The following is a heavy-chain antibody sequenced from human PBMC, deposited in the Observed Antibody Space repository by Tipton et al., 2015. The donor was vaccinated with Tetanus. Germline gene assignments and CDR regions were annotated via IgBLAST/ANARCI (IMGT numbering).Heavy chain of an antibody. CDR1: GGSLRSGGYY. Sequence: TLSLTCTVSGGSLRSGGYYWSWIRQHPGQGLEWIGYIYYTGNTYYNPSLKSRVTLSIDMSKNQFSLRLSSVTAADTAVYFCARGYSYGYSYWYFDLWGRGTLVTVSS. D-gene: IGHD5-18*01. V-gene: IGHV4-31*03. CDR3: ARGYSYGYSYWYFDL. CDR2: IYYTGNT. J-gene: IGHJ2*01.